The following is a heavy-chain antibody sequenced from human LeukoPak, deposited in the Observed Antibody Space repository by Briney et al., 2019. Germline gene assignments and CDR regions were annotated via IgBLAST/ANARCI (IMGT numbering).Heavy chain of an antibody. CDR2: IYPGDPET. V-gene: IGHV5-51*01. D-gene: IGHD3-3*01. CDR3: ARGVDFWSGSPYFDF. Sequence: GESLKISCKGSGYSFNSYYIGWVRQMPGKGLEWMGSIYPGDPETRYSPSFEGQVTISLDRSITTAYLQWSSLKASDTAMYYRARGVDFWSGSPYFDFWGQGSLVTVS. J-gene: IGHJ4*02. CDR1: GYSFNSYY.